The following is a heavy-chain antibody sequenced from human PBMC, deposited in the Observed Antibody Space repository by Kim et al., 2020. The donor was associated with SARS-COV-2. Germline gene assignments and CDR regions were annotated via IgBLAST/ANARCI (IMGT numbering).Heavy chain of an antibody. CDR1: GYTFTSYY. CDR2: INPSGGST. V-gene: IGHV1-46*01. J-gene: IGHJ2*01. D-gene: IGHD3-10*01. CDR3: ATKSSEKPSLLSIPYWYFDL. Sequence: ASVKVSCKASGYTFTSYYMHWVRQAPGQGLEWMGIINPSGGSTSYAQKFQGRVTMTRDTSTSTVYMELSSLRSEDTAVYYCATKSSEKPSLLSIPYWYFDLWGRGTLVTVSS.